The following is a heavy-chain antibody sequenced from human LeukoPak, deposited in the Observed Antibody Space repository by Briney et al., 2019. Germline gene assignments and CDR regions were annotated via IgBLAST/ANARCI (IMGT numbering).Heavy chain of an antibody. Sequence: PGGSLRLSCAASGFTFSSYDMHWVRQAPGKGLEWVAVISYDGSNKYYADSVKGRFTIFRDNSKNTVYLQMNSLRAEDTAVYYCAKGAPYGDSPVDYWGQGTLVTVSS. CDR3: AKGAPYGDSPVDY. V-gene: IGHV3-30*04. J-gene: IGHJ4*02. D-gene: IGHD4-17*01. CDR2: ISYDGSNK. CDR1: GFTFSSYD.